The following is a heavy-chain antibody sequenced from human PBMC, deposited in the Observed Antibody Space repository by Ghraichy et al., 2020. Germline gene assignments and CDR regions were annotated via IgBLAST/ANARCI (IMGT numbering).Heavy chain of an antibody. CDR3: ARLLDAFDI. Sequence: SETLSLTCTVSGGSISSSSYYWGWIRQPPGKGLEWIGSIYYSGSTYYNPSLKSRVTISVDTSKNQFSLKLSSVTAADTAVYYCARLLDAFDIWGQGTMVTVSS. D-gene: IGHD3-10*01. CDR2: IYYSGST. J-gene: IGHJ3*02. CDR1: GGSISSSSYY. V-gene: IGHV4-39*01.